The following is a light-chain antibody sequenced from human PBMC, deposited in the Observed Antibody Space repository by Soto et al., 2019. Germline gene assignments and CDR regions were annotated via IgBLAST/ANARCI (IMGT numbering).Light chain of an antibody. V-gene: IGLV1-51*01. Sequence: QSVLTQPPSVSAAPGQKVTISCSGSSSNIGNNYVSWYQQLPGTAPKLLIYGNNKRPSGIPDRFSVSKSGTSATLGITGLQTGDEADYYCGTWDGSLSAVVFGGGTKLTVL. CDR3: GTWDGSLSAVV. CDR1: SSNIGNNY. J-gene: IGLJ2*01. CDR2: GNN.